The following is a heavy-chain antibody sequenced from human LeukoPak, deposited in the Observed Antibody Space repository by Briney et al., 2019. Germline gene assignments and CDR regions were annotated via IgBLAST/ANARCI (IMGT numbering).Heavy chain of an antibody. J-gene: IGHJ4*02. CDR1: GGTFSSYA. D-gene: IGHD3-22*01. CDR3: AREYYYDSSGFLY. Sequence: GASVKVSCKASGGTFSSYAISWVRQAPGQGLEWMGRIIPILGIANYAPKFQGRVTITADKSTSTAYMELSSLRSEDTAVYYCAREYYYDSSGFLYWGQGTLVTVSS. V-gene: IGHV1-69*04. CDR2: IIPILGIA.